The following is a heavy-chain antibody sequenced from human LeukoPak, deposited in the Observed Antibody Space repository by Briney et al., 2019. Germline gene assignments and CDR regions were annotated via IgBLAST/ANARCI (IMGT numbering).Heavy chain of an antibody. CDR3: ASLSFLSFSYDSTGHAIFFFDY. CDR2: ISHTGIA. V-gene: IGHV4-34*01. J-gene: IGHJ4*02. CDR1: GGSFSGYH. Sequence: PSETLSLTCAVYGGSFSGYHWSWIRQSPGKGREWIGEISHTGIASYNPSLKSRVAISVDASKNQFSLRMDSVTAADRAVYYCASLSFLSFSYDSTGHAIFFFDYWGRGTLVTVSS. D-gene: IGHD3-22*01.